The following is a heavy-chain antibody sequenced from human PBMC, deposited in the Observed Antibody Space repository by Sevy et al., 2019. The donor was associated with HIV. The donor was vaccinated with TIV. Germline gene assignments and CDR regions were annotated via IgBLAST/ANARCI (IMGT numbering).Heavy chain of an antibody. Sequence: GGSLRLSCAASGFTISRYGMHWVRQAPGKGLEWVAFTRYDGSNEYYADSVKGRFTISRDNSKNTLYLQMNVLRDDDTAVYYCAKDLHPWITGTGHWGQGTLVTVSS. CDR2: TRYDGSNE. CDR3: AKDLHPWITGTGH. J-gene: IGHJ4*02. CDR1: GFTISRYG. V-gene: IGHV3-30*02. D-gene: IGHD1-7*01.